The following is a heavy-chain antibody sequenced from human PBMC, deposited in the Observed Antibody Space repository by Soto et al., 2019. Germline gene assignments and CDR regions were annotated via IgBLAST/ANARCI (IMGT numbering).Heavy chain of an antibody. D-gene: IGHD4-17*01. V-gene: IGHV2-26*01. CDR3: ARMTVTTPGWFDP. CDR1: GFSLSNARMG. Sequence: QVTLKESGPVLVKPTETLTLTCTVSGFSLSNARMGVSWIRQPPGKALEWLAPIFSNDEKSYSTYLKSRLTIPKDTYKSQVVLTMTNMDPGDKAKYYCARMTVTTPGWFDPWGQGPLVPVSS. J-gene: IGHJ5*02. CDR2: IFSNDEK.